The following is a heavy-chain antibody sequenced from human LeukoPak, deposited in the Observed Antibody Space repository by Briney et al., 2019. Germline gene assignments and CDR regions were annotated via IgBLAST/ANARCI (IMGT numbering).Heavy chain of an antibody. J-gene: IGHJ4*02. Sequence: GESLKISCKGSGYSFTSYWDGWGRQMPGKGVGWMGIIYPGDSDTRYSPSFQGQVTISADKSISTAYLQWSSLKASDTAMYYCARRLGYCSSTSCPYYFDCWGQGTLVTVSS. V-gene: IGHV5-51*01. CDR2: IYPGDSDT. D-gene: IGHD2-2*01. CDR3: ARRLGYCSSTSCPYYFDC. CDR1: GYSFTSYW.